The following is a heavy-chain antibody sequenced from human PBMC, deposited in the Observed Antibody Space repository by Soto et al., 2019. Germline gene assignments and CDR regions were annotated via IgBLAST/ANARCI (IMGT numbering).Heavy chain of an antibody. J-gene: IGHJ4*02. CDR3: ARHVRPGNPGHFDY. CDR1: GGSISSSSFY. V-gene: IGHV4-39*01. D-gene: IGHD3-10*02. CDR2: IYYTGST. Sequence: QLQLQESGPGLVKPSETLSLTCTVSGGSISSSSFYWGWIRQPPGKGLEWVGNIYYTGSTYYSPCFKSRVTISVDTSNNQLSLKLSSVTAADTAVYYCARHVRPGNPGHFDYWGQGTLVTVSS.